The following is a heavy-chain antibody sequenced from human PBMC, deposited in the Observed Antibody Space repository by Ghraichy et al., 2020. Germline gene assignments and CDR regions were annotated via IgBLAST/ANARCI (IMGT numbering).Heavy chain of an antibody. D-gene: IGHD3-16*01. Sequence: ASVKVSCKASAGYHVHWVRQAPGQGLEWMGRINPNSGATNYAQKFQGRVTMTRDTSISTAYMELSSLRSDDTAVYFCAREDSYGYSFDYWGQGTLVTVSS. V-gene: IGHV1-2*06. CDR3: AREDSYGYSFDY. CDR2: INPNSGAT. CDR1: AGYH. J-gene: IGHJ4*02.